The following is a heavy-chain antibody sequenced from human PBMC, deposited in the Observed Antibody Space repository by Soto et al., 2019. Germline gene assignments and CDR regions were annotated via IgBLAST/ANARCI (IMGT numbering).Heavy chain of an antibody. CDR1: GFTFGDYA. J-gene: IGHJ6*02. CDR3: TRDPLYCSSTSCQDYYYGMDV. D-gene: IGHD2-2*01. Sequence: GESLKISCTASGFTFGDYAMSWVRQAPGKGLEWVGFIRSKAYGGTTEYAASVKGRFTISRDDSKSIAYLQMNSLKTEDTAVYYCTRDPLYCSSTSCQDYYYGMDVWGQGTTVTVSS. CDR2: IRSKAYGGTT. V-gene: IGHV3-49*04.